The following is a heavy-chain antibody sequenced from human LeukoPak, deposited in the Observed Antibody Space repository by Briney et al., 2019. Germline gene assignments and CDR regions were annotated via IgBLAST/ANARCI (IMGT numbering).Heavy chain of an antibody. CDR2: IIPILGIA. V-gene: IGHV1-69*04. Sequence: ASVKVSCKASGGTFSSYAISWVRQAPGQGLGWMGRIIPILGIASYAQKFQGRVTITADKSTSTAYMELSSLRSEDTAVYYCASGEQQLGFDYWGQGTLVTVSS. D-gene: IGHD6-13*01. J-gene: IGHJ4*02. CDR3: ASGEQQLGFDY. CDR1: GGTFSSYA.